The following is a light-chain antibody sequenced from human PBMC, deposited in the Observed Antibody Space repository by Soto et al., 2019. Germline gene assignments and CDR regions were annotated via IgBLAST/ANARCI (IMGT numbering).Light chain of an antibody. CDR2: SNN. CDR1: SSNIGSNI. CDR3: AAWDDSLNGVV. Sequence: QSVLTQPPSASGTPGQRVTISCSGSSSNIGSNIVNWYQQLPGTAPKLLIYSNNRRPSGVPDRFSGSKSGTSASLAISWLQSEDEADYYCAAWDDSLNGVVFGGGTKLTVI. V-gene: IGLV1-44*01. J-gene: IGLJ2*01.